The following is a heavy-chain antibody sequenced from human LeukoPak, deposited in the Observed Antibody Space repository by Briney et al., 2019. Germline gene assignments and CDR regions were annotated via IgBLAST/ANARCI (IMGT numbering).Heavy chain of an antibody. CDR3: AKDWSTTGTTGRLVDY. CDR2: IWYDGSDK. D-gene: IGHD1-1*01. J-gene: IGHJ4*02. Sequence: GGSLRLSCGASGFTFSSFGMHWLRQAPGKGLEWVAIIWYDGSDKYYSESVKGRFTISRDKSKNTLYLQMNSLRAEDTAMYYCAKDWSTTGTTGRLVDYWGQGTLVAVSS. V-gene: IGHV3-33*03. CDR1: GFTFSSFG.